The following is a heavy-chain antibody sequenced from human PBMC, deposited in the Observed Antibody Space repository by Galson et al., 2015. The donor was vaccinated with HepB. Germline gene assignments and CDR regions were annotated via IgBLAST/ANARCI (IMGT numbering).Heavy chain of an antibody. Sequence: SLRLSCAASGFTFSSYWRSWVRQAPGKGLEWVANIKQDGSEKYYVDSVKGRFTISRDNAKNSLYLQMNSLRAEDTAVYYCARTAEAYYDFWSGYYTGGAFDIWGQGTMVTVSS. CDR3: ARTAEAYYDFWSGYYTGGAFDI. CDR1: GFTFSSYW. J-gene: IGHJ3*02. CDR2: IKQDGSEK. D-gene: IGHD3-3*01. V-gene: IGHV3-7*01.